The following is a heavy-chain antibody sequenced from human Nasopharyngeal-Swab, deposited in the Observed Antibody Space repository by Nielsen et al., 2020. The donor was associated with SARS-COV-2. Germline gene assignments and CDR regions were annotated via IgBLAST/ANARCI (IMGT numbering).Heavy chain of an antibody. CDR1: GFAFGSYA. V-gene: IGHV3-49*04. D-gene: IGHD1-14*01. CDR2: IRSTPYGATT. CDR3: TRGRRPDANTLYFYMDV. J-gene: IGHJ6*03. Sequence: GESLKISCAASGFAFGSYAMNWVRQAPGKGLEWVSFIRSTPYGATTEYAASAKGRFTFSRDDSKSVVYLQMNSLETEDTAVYYCTRGRRPDANTLYFYMDVWGKGTTVTVSS.